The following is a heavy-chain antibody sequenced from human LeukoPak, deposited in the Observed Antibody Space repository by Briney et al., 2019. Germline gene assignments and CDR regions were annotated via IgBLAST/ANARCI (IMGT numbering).Heavy chain of an antibody. J-gene: IGHJ4*02. Sequence: PSETLSLTCTVSGGSISSYYWSWIRQPPGKRLEWIGHIYYSGSTNYNPSLKSRVTISVDTSKNQFSLKLSSVTAADTAVYYCASRSSIWSGYQDTLYYFDSWGPGTLVTVSS. CDR1: GGSISSYY. D-gene: IGHD3-3*01. V-gene: IGHV4-59*01. CDR2: IYYSGST. CDR3: ASRSSIWSGYQDTLYYFDS.